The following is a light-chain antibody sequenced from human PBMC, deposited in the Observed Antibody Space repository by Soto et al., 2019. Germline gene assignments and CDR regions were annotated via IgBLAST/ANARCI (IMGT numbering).Light chain of an antibody. Sequence: EIVLTQSPGTLSLSPGERATLSCRASQSVSSTSLAWYQQKPGHAPRALIYGASSRAAGIPDRFSGSGSGTDFTLTISSLEPEDFAVYYCQQYGSSPITFGQGTRLEIK. J-gene: IGKJ5*01. CDR2: GAS. CDR1: QSVSSTS. CDR3: QQYGSSPIT. V-gene: IGKV3-20*01.